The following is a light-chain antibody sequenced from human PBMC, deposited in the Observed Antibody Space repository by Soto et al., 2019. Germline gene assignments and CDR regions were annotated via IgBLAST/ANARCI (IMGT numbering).Light chain of an antibody. J-gene: IGLJ1*01. CDR3: GTWDSSPSAASYV. V-gene: IGLV1-51*01. CDR2: DNN. CDR1: SSNIGNNY. Sequence: QSVLTQPPSVSAAPGQKVTISCSGSSSNIGNNYVSWYQQLPGTAPKLLIYDNNKRPSGIPDRFSGSKSGTSATLGITGLQTGDEADYYCGTWDSSPSAASYVFGTGTKVTLL.